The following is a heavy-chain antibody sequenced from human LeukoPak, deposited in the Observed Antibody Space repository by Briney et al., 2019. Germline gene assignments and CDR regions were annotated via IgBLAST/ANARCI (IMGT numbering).Heavy chain of an antibody. D-gene: IGHD3-10*01. CDR2: IYYSGTT. CDR1: GGSISSSSYH. V-gene: IGHV4-39*01. J-gene: IGHJ4*02. Sequence: SETLSLTCTVSGGSISSSSYHWGWIRQPPGKGLVWIGSIYYSGTTYYNPSLKSRVTISVDTSKNQFSLKLSSVTAADTAVYYCANYLGADGFFEYWGQGTLVTVSS. CDR3: ANYLGADGFFEY.